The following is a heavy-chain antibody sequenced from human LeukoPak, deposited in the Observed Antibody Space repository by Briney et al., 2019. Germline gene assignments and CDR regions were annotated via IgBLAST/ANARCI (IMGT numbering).Heavy chain of an antibody. Sequence: SETLSLTCTVSGGSISSGGYYWSWIRQHPGKGLEWIGYIYYSGSTYYNPSLKSRVTISVDTSKNQFSLKLSSVTAADTAVYYCARDYYDSSGYYPLDLWGRGTLVTVSS. D-gene: IGHD3-22*01. CDR3: ARDYYDSSGYYPLDL. V-gene: IGHV4-31*03. J-gene: IGHJ2*01. CDR2: IYYSGST. CDR1: GGSISSGGYY.